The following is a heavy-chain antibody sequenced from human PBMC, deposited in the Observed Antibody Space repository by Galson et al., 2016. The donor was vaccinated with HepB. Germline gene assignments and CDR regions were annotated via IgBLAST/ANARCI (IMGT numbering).Heavy chain of an antibody. CDR1: GYTFTSHC. J-gene: IGHJ4*02. Sequence: VKVSCKASGYTFTSHCVHWVRQAPGQGLEWLGIINTEGGTSVAQKFQGRVTMTRDTSTSTVYMELSSPRAEDTAVYYCARVPGSSPPHYFDYWGQGTLVTVS. V-gene: IGHV1-46*01. D-gene: IGHD6-13*01. CDR2: INTEGGT. CDR3: ARVPGSSPPHYFDY.